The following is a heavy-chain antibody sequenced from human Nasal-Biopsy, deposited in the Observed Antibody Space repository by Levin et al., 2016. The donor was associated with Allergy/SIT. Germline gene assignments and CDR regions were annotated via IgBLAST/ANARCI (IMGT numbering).Heavy chain of an antibody. CDR3: ARMTRDYYYLDL. CDR1: EYNFAVHY. J-gene: IGHJ5*02. V-gene: IGHV1-2*02. D-gene: IGHD2-21*01. CDR2: ITPHRGDT. Sequence: ASVKVSCKASEYNFAVHYMHWLRQAPGQGLEWMGWITPHRGDTNIAQKFQGRVTMTRDTSISTAYIELSGLTNDDTAVYYCARMTRDYYYLDLWGQGSLVTVSS.